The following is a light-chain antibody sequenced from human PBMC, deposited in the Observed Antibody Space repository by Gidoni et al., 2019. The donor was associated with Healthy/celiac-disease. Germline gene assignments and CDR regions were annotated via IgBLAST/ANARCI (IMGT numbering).Light chain of an antibody. CDR3: SAWDSSLSAQV. CDR1: SNNVGNQG. Sequence: QAGLTQPPSVSKGLRQTATLTCTGNSNNVGNQGAAWLQQHQGHPPKLLSYRNNNRPSGISERLSASRSGNTASLTITGLQPEDEADYYCSAWDSSLSAQVFGGGTTLTVL. J-gene: IGLJ3*02. CDR2: RNN. V-gene: IGLV10-54*01.